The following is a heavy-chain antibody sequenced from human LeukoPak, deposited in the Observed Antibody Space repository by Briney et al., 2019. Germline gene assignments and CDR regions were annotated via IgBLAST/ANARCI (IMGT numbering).Heavy chain of an antibody. CDR3: TTTSHDYGDYSFHY. J-gene: IGHJ4*02. V-gene: IGHV3-15*01. CDR2: IKRKTDGGRT. Sequence: GGSLRLSCAASGFTFSNAWMSWVRQAPGKGLEWVGHIKRKTDGGRTDYAAPVKGRFTISRDDSKNTLYLQMNSLKTEDTAVYYCTTTSHDYGDYSFHYWGQGTLVTVSS. CDR1: GFTFSNAW. D-gene: IGHD4-17*01.